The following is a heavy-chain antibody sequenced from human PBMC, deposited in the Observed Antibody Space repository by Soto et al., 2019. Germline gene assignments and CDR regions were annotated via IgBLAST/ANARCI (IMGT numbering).Heavy chain of an antibody. CDR3: AKNETTRPWFDP. J-gene: IGHJ5*02. D-gene: IGHD1-1*01. Sequence: PSETLSLTCTVSGGSIRNGNYYWSWIRQLPGKGLEWIGNIYYIGTTSYNPFLKSRVIISIDTSKNQFSLELTSVLAADTAVYYCAKNETTRPWFDPWGQGTLVTVSS. CDR1: GGSIRNGNYY. V-gene: IGHV4-31*03. CDR2: IYYIGTT.